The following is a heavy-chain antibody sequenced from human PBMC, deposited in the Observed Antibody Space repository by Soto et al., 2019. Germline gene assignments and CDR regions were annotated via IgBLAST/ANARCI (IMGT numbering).Heavy chain of an antibody. D-gene: IGHD2-15*01. J-gene: IGHJ4*02. CDR2: FSSGGGGT. CDR1: GFTVSNYD. CDR3: TKANRYCSGANCFTFDY. V-gene: IGHV3-23*01. Sequence: EVQLLESGGGLLQPGGSLRLSCTASGFTVSNYDMSWVRQAPGKGLEWVSTFSSGGGGTYYADSVKGRFTISRDNSKNTLSLKMNSMRAEDTAVYYCTKANRYCSGANCFTFDYWGLGTLVTVSS.